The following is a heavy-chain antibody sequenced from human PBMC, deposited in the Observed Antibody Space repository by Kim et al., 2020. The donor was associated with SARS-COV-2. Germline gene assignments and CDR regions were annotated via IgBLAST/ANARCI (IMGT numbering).Heavy chain of an antibody. CDR3: TTERVYDYIWGSYRPCGY. J-gene: IGHJ4*02. D-gene: IGHD3-16*02. V-gene: IGHV3-15*01. Sequence: VKGRFTISRDDSKNTLYLQMNSLKTEDTAVYYCTTERVYDYIWGSYRPCGYWGQGTLVTVSS.